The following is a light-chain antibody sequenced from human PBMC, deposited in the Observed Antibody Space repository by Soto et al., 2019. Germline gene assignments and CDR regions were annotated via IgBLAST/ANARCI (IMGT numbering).Light chain of an antibody. V-gene: IGKV3-11*01. CDR1: QSVSSY. Sequence: EIVLTQSPATLSLSPGERATLSCRASQSVSSYLAWYQQKPGQAPRLLIYDASNRATGIPARFSGSGSGTDFTLTISSLVPEDFAVYYCQQRSNWPWLTFGGGTRWIS. J-gene: IGKJ4*01. CDR3: QQRSNWPWLT. CDR2: DAS.